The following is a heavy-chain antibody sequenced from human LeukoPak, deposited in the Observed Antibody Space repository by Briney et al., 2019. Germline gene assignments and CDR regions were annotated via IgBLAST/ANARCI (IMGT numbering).Heavy chain of an antibody. J-gene: IGHJ4*02. CDR1: GGSISSGDYY. V-gene: IGHV4-61*08. D-gene: IGHD6-25*01. CDR3: ARAGGVKTAALDLDY. Sequence: SQTLSLTCTVSGGSISSGDYYWSWIRQPPGKGLEWIGNIYYSGSANHNPSLKSRVTISRDTSKNQFPLKLTSVTTADTAVYYCARAGGVKTAALDLDYWGQGTLVTVSS. CDR2: IYYSGSA.